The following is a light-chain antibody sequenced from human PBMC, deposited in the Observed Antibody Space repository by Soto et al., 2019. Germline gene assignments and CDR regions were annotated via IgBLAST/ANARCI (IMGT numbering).Light chain of an antibody. CDR3: QQYNNWWT. V-gene: IGKV3-15*01. J-gene: IGKJ1*01. Sequence: DIVLTQSPATLSVSPGDRATLACRASQSIGSYLAWYQQKPGPPPRLLIYGASTRATGFPARFSGSGSGTEFTLTISSLQSEDFAVYYCQQYNNWWTFGQGTKVDIK. CDR2: GAS. CDR1: QSIGSY.